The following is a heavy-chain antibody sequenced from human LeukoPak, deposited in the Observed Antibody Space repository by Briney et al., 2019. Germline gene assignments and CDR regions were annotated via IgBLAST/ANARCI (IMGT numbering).Heavy chain of an antibody. CDR1: GFTFSDYY. CDR2: ISSSGSTI. Sequence: GGSLRLSCAASGFTFSDYYMSWIRQVPGKGLEWVSYISSSGSTIYYADSVKGRFTISRDNAKNSLYLQMNSLRAEDTALYYCAKAHSYGGPNYYFDYWGQGTLVTVSS. V-gene: IGHV3-11*01. D-gene: IGHD4-23*01. CDR3: AKAHSYGGPNYYFDY. J-gene: IGHJ4*02.